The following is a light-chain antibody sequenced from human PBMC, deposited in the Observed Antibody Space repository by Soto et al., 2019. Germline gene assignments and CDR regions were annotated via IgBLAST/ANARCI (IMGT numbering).Light chain of an antibody. V-gene: IGLV2-14*01. CDR2: AVS. CDR3: SSYTRSSAPYV. J-gene: IGLJ1*01. Sequence: QSALTQPASVSGSPGQSITISCTGTSSDFGAYNYVSWYQQHPGKASKLMIYAVSNRPSGVSNRFSGSKSGNTASLTISGLQAEDEADYYCSSYTRSSAPYVFGTGTKVTVL. CDR1: SSDFGAYNY.